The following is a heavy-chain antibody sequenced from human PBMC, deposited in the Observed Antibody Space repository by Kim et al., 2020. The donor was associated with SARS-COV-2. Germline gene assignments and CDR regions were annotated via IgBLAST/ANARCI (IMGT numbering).Heavy chain of an antibody. Sequence: SETLSLTCTVSGGSIGSSSYYWGWIRQPPGKGLDWIGNIYHNGDTYYSPSLKSRVTISVDTPKNQFSLKLRSVTAADTAVYYCARASRGNSYESLFDYWGQGTLVTVSP. CDR3: ARASRGNSYESLFDY. J-gene: IGHJ4*02. CDR1: GGSIGSSSYY. D-gene: IGHD5-18*01. V-gene: IGHV4-39*01. CDR2: IYHNGDT.